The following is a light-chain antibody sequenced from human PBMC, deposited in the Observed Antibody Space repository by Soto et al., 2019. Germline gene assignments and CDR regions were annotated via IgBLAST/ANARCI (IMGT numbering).Light chain of an antibody. CDR1: SSDVGAYNY. Sequence: QSALTQPHSASGSPGQSVAISWTGTSSDVGAYNYVSWYQQHPGKAPKLMIYEVTKRPSGVPDRLSGSKSCNTASLTVSGLQAQDAADYNCSSYAGSSNVFGTGTKVTVL. V-gene: IGLV2-8*01. J-gene: IGLJ1*01. CDR3: SSYAGSSNV. CDR2: EVT.